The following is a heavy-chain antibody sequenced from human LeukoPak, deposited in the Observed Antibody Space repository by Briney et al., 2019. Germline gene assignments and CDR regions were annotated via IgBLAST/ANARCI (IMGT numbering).Heavy chain of an antibody. V-gene: IGHV1-18*01. CDR2: IGAYNGNT. D-gene: IGHD3-22*01. CDR3: ARVRLYDSSGYYRL. J-gene: IGHJ4*02. CDR1: GYTFTSYG. Sequence: GASVKVSCKASGYTFTSYGISWVRQAPGQGLEWMGWIGAYNGNTNYAQKLQGRVTMTTDTSTSTAYMELRSLRSDDTAVYYCARVRLYDSSGYYRLWGQGTLVTVSS.